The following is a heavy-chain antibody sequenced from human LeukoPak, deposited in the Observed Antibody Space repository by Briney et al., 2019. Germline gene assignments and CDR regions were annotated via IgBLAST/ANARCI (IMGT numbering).Heavy chain of an antibody. V-gene: IGHV4-59*01. CDR1: GGSIIGYY. Sequence: SETLSLTCTVSGGSIIGYYWSWIRQPPGKGLEWIGYIYYSGSTNYNPSLKSRVTISVDTSKNQFSLKLSSVTAADTAVYYCASGRSSSSSYYYGMDVWGQGTTVTVSS. J-gene: IGHJ6*02. CDR3: ASGRSSSSSYYYGMDV. D-gene: IGHD6-6*01. CDR2: IYYSGST.